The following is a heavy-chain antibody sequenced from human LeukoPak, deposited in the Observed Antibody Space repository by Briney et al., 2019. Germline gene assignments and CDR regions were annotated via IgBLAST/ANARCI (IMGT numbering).Heavy chain of an antibody. Sequence: GGSLRLSCAASGFTFSSYGMHWVRQAPAKGLEWVTIISYDGSNKYYADSVKGRFTISRDNSKNTLYLQMNSLRAEDTAVYYCAKSTTVTQRGYFDYWGQGTMVTVSS. V-gene: IGHV3-30*18. CDR3: AKSTTVTQRGYFDY. D-gene: IGHD4-17*01. CDR1: GFTFSSYG. CDR2: ISYDGSNK. J-gene: IGHJ4*02.